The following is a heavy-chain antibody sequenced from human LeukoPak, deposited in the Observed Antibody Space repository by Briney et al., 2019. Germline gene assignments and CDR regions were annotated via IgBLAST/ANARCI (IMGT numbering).Heavy chain of an antibody. CDR3: ARDLYGGNSRFDY. V-gene: IGHV1-69*05. CDR2: IIPIFGTA. J-gene: IGHJ4*02. Sequence: GSSVKVSCKASGGTFSSYAISWVRQAPGQGLEWMGGIIPIFGTANYAQKFQGRVTITTDEPTSTAYMELSSLRSEDTAVYYCARDLYGGNSRFDYWGQGTLVTVSS. D-gene: IGHD4-23*01. CDR1: GGTFSSYA.